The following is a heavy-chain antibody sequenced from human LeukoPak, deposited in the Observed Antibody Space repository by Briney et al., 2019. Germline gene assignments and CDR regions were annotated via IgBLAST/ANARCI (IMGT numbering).Heavy chain of an antibody. CDR2: INPSGGST. D-gene: IGHD2-21*02. CDR3: ARDPRFRYAVVTDDGVQKRNLLKRYWYFDL. V-gene: IGHV1-46*01. CDR1: GYTFTGYY. J-gene: IGHJ2*01. Sequence: ASVKVSCKASGYTFTGYYIHWVRQAPGQGLEWMGIINPSGGSTSYAQKFQGRVTMTRDMSTSTVYMELSSLRSEDTAVYYCARDPRFRYAVVTDDGVQKRNLLKRYWYFDLWGRGTLVTVSS.